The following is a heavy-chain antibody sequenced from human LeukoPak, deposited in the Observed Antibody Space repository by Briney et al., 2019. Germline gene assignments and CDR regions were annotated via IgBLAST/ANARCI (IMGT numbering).Heavy chain of an antibody. CDR1: GGTFSSYA. D-gene: IGHD6-19*01. J-gene: IGHJ5*02. CDR2: IIPIFGTA. Sequence: ASVKVSCKASGGTFSSYAISWVRQAPGQGLEWMGGIIPIFGTANYAQKFQGRVTITAGESTSTAYMELSSLRSEDTAVYYCASESGIAVAGKAIWFDPWGQGTLVTVSS. V-gene: IGHV1-69*13. CDR3: ASESGIAVAGKAIWFDP.